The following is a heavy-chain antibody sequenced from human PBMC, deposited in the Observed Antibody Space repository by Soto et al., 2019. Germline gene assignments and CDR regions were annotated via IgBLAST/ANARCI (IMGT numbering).Heavy chain of an antibody. V-gene: IGHV4-39*01. D-gene: IGHD3-10*01. CDR1: GDSISSSNYF. J-gene: IGHJ4*02. CDR2: IFYSGST. Sequence: QLQLQESGPGLVKPWETLSLTCTVSGDSISSSNYFWGWIRQPPGKGLAWIGTIFYSGSTYYNPSLKSPVTISVDTSKNQFSLKLTSVTAADTALYSCARRYGWLYFDYWGQGSLVTVSS. CDR3: ARRYGWLYFDY.